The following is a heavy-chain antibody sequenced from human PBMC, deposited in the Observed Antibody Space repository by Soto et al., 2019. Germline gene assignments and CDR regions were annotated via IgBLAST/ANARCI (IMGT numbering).Heavy chain of an antibody. V-gene: IGHV3-15*01. Sequence: EVQLVESGGGLVKPGGSLRLSCAASGFTFSNAWMSWVRQAPGKGLEWVGRIKSKTDGETTDYAAPVKGRFTISRDDSKNTLYMQMNSLKTEDTAVYYCTTERVWFGLWGRCTLVTVTS. J-gene: IGHJ2*01. D-gene: IGHD3-10*01. CDR3: TTERVWFGL. CDR1: GFTFSNAW. CDR2: IKSKTDGETT.